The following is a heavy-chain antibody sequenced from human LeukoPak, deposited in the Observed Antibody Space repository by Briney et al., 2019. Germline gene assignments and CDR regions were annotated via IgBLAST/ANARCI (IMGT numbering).Heavy chain of an antibody. Sequence: GGSLRLSCAASGFTFSSFWMSWVRQAPGKGLEWVANINQDGSEKYFVDSAKGRFTISRDNAKNSLYLQMNSLRAEDTAVYYCARTLLWFREFGYWGQGTLVTVSS. CDR1: GFTFSSFW. CDR3: ARTLLWFREFGY. CDR2: INQDGSEK. J-gene: IGHJ4*02. V-gene: IGHV3-7*01. D-gene: IGHD3-10*01.